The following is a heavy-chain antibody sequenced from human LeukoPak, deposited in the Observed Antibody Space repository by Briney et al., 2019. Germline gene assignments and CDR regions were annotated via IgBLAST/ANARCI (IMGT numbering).Heavy chain of an antibody. CDR1: GGSISSSNW. J-gene: IGHJ6*03. Sequence: SGTLSLTCAVPGGSISSSNWWSWVRQPAGKGLEWIGRIYTSGSTNYNPSLKSRVTISVDTSKSQFSLKLNSVTAADTAVYYCARDRRDMVRGINIVRQYHYYYYMDVWGKGTTVTVSS. CDR2: IYTSGST. CDR3: ARDRRDMVRGINIVRQYHYYYYMDV. D-gene: IGHD3-10*01. V-gene: IGHV4-61*02.